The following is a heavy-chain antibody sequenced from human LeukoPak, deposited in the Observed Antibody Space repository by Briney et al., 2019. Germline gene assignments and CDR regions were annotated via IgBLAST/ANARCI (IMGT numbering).Heavy chain of an antibody. J-gene: IGHJ4*02. V-gene: IGHV4-34*01. CDR3: ARGGERESVVVPAAMPVDY. CDR2: INHSGST. CDR1: GGSFSGYY. D-gene: IGHD2-2*01. Sequence: SETLSLTCAVYGGSFSGYYWSWIRQPPGKGLEWLGEINHSGSTNYNPSLKSRVTISVDTSKNQFSLKLSSVTAADTAVYYCARGGERESVVVPAAMPVDYWGQGTLVTVSS.